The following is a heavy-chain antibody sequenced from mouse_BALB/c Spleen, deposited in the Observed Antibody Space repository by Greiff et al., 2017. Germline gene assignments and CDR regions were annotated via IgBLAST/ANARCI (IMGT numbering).Heavy chain of an antibody. Sequence: DVKLQESGPELVKPGASVKISCKASGYTFTDYNMHWVKQSHGKSLEWIGYIYPYNGGTGYNQKFKSKATLTVDNSSSTAYMELRSLTSEDSAVYYCARWGDYYPFAYWGQGTLVTVSA. CDR2: IYPYNGGT. CDR1: GYTFTDYN. V-gene: IGHV1S29*02. J-gene: IGHJ3*01. CDR3: ARWGDYYPFAY. D-gene: IGHD1-1*01.